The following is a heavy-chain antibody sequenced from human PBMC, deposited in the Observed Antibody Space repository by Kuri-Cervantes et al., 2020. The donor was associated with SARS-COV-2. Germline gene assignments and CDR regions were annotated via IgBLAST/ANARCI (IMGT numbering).Heavy chain of an antibody. D-gene: IGHD6-19*01. J-gene: IGHJ4*02. CDR3: ARDSVSYSSGWYYFDY. CDR1: GFNFSTTD. CDR2: ISSDGKNK. V-gene: IGHV3-30*03. Sequence: GGSLRLSCVASGFNFSTTDMHWVRQAPGKGLEWVTFISSDGKNKKCMASGKGRFTISRDNSKNTLYLQMNSLRAEDTAVYYCARDSVSYSSGWYYFDYWGQGPLVTVSS.